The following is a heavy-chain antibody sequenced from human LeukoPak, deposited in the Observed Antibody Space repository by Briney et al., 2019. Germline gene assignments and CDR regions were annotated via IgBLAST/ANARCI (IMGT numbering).Heavy chain of an antibody. CDR1: GFTFSSNY. CDR2: IYSGGST. Sequence: PGGSLRLSCAASGFTFSSNYMSWVRQAPGKGLEWVSVIYSGGSTYYADSVKGRFTISRDNSKNTLYLQMNSLRAEDTAVYYCASGSSRAYCGGDCYIWGQGTLVTVSS. CDR3: ASGSSRAYCGGDCYI. J-gene: IGHJ4*02. V-gene: IGHV3-53*01. D-gene: IGHD2-21*02.